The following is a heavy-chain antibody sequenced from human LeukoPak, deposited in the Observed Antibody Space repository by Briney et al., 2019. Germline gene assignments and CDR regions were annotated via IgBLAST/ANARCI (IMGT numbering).Heavy chain of an antibody. V-gene: IGHV5-51*01. CDR2: IYPGDSDT. J-gene: IGHJ1*01. D-gene: IGHD6-19*01. Sequence: GESLMISCKGSGYSFTSYWIAWVRQMPGKGLEWMGIIYPGDSDTRYNPSFQGQVTISADKSFSTAYLQWSSLKASDTAMYYCARRGIAVAGTPAEYFQHWGQGTLVIVSS. CDR3: ARRGIAVAGTPAEYFQH. CDR1: GYSFTSYW.